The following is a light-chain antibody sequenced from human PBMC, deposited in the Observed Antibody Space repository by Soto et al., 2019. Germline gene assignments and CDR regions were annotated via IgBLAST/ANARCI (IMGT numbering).Light chain of an antibody. CDR1: QTIDTY. J-gene: IGKJ1*01. V-gene: IGKV1-39*01. CDR2: AAT. CDR3: QQNFNFPRT. Sequence: GDRVTITCRASQTIDTYVNWYQHKPGTAPKVLIYAATYLQNGVPSRFSGTGSGADFTLTISSLQPEDFATYYCQQNFNFPRTFGQGTKVDIK.